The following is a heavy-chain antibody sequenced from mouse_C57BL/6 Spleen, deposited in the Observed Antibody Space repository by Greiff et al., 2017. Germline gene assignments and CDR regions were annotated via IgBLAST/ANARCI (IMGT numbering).Heavy chain of an antibody. CDR1: GFTFSDYG. CDR3: ANDGYYVWFAY. Sequence: EVQLQESGGGLVKPGGSLKLSCAASGFTFSDYGMHWVRQAPEKGLEWVAYISSGSSTIYYADTVKGRFTISRDNAKNTPFLQMTSLGSEDTAMYYCANDGYYVWFAYWGQGTLVTVSA. V-gene: IGHV5-17*01. CDR2: ISSGSSTI. D-gene: IGHD2-3*01. J-gene: IGHJ3*01.